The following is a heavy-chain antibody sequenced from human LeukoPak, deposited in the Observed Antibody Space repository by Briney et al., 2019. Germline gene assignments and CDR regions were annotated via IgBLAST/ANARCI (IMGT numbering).Heavy chain of an antibody. V-gene: IGHV3-23*01. CDR2: ISGSGGST. J-gene: IGHJ4*02. CDR1: GFTFSSYA. Sequence: GGSLRLSCAASGFTFSSYAMSWVRQAPGKGLEWVSAISGSGGSTYYADSVKGRFTISRDNAKNSLYLQMNSLRAEDTAVYYCARDRGSSGFFDYWGQGTLATVSS. D-gene: IGHD3-22*01. CDR3: ARDRGSSGFFDY.